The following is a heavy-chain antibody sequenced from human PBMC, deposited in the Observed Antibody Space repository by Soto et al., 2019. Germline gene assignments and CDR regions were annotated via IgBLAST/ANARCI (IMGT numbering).Heavy chain of an antibody. V-gene: IGHV1-18*01. CDR1: GYTFTSYG. CDR3: ARGWYYYDSSGYYSFDY. CDR2: ISAYNGNT. D-gene: IGHD3-22*01. J-gene: IGHJ4*02. Sequence: ALVKFSCKASGYTFTSYGISWVRKAPRQGLEWMGWISAYNGNTNYAQKFQGRVTITADESTSTAYMELSSLRSEDTAVYYCARGWYYYDSSGYYSFDYWGQGTLVTVSS.